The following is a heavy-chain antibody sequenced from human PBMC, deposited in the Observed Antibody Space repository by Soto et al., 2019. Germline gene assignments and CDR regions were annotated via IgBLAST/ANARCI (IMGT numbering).Heavy chain of an antibody. V-gene: IGHV3-21*01. CDR2: ITTSSAYI. Sequence: EVQLVESGGGLVKPGGSLRLSCAASGFTFNTYDMNWVRQAPGKGLEWVSSITTSSAYIYYADSLKGRITISTDNAKNSLFLQMNSLRAEDKAVYYGVRSGTARLLRHSWFDTWGQGTLVTVSS. CDR1: GFTFNTYD. D-gene: IGHD2-21*01. CDR3: VRSGTARLLRHSWFDT. J-gene: IGHJ5*02.